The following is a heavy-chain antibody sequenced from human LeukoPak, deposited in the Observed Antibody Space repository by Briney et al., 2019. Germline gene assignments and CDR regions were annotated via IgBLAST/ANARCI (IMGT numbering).Heavy chain of an antibody. CDR2: ISAYNGNT. Sequence: ASVKVSCKASGGTFSSYAISWVRQAPGQGLEWMGWISAYNGNTNYAQKLQGRVTMTTDTSTSTAYMELRSLRSDDTAVYYCARSSGPYYYDSSGYYRFDYWGQGTLVTVSS. CDR3: ARSSGPYYYDSSGYYRFDY. V-gene: IGHV1-18*01. J-gene: IGHJ4*02. CDR1: GGTFSSYA. D-gene: IGHD3-22*01.